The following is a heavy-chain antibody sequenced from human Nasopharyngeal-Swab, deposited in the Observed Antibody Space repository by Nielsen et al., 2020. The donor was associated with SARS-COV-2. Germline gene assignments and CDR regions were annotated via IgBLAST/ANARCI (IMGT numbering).Heavy chain of an antibody. CDR2: IYYSGST. CDR3: ARDSRYYYYGIDV. V-gene: IGHV4-59*13. CDR1: GGSISSYY. J-gene: IGHJ6*02. Sequence: SETLSLTCTVSGGSISSYYWSWIRQPPGKGLEWIGYIYYSGSTNYNPSLKSRVTISVDTSKNQFSLKLSSVTAADTAVYYCARDSRYYYYGIDVWGQGTTVTVPS.